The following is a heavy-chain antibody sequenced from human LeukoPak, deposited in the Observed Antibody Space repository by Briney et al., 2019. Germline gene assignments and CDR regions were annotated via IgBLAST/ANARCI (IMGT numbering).Heavy chain of an antibody. D-gene: IGHD1-26*01. J-gene: IGHJ4*02. V-gene: IGHV4-4*02. CDR2: IYHSGST. Sequence: PSGTLSLTCAVSGGSISSSNWWSWVRQPPGKGLEWIGEIYHSGSTNYNPSLKSRVTISVDRSKNQFSLKLSSVTAADTAVYYCARDERVGATGFDYFDYWGQGTLVTVSS. CDR1: GGSISSSNW. CDR3: ARDERVGATGFDYFDY.